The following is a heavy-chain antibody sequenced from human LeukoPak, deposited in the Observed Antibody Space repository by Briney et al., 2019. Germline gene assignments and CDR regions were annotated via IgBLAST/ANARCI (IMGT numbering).Heavy chain of an antibody. V-gene: IGHV3-30*04. CDR2: ISYDGSNK. CDR1: GFTFSSYA. CDR3: AREDYGGNSGNFDY. J-gene: IGHJ4*02. D-gene: IGHD4-23*01. Sequence: GRSLRLSCAASGFTFSSYAMHWVRQAPGKGLEWVAVISYDGSNKYYADSVKGRFTISRDNAKNSLYLQMNSLRAEDTAVYYCAREDYGGNSGNFDYWGQGTLVTVSS.